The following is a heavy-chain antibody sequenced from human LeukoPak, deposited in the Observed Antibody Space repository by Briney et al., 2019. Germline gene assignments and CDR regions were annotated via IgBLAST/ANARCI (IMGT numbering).Heavy chain of an antibody. Sequence: PSETLSLTCTASGGSISSYYWSWIRQPPGKGLEWIGYIYYSGSTNYNPSLKSRVTISVDTSKNQFSLKLSSVTAADTAVYYCARAAYSSSHDYWGQGTLVTVSS. CDR3: ARAAYSSSHDY. V-gene: IGHV4-59*01. CDR1: GGSISSYY. CDR2: IYYSGST. J-gene: IGHJ4*02. D-gene: IGHD6-6*01.